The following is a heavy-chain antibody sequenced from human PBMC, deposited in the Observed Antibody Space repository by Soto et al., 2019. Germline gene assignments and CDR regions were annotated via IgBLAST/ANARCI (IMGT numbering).Heavy chain of an antibody. J-gene: IGHJ6*02. CDR1: CGSISSYY. CDR3: ARVRDYYVSGSYYWAYGMDV. D-gene: IGHD3-10*01. CDR2: IYYSGST. Sequence: SETLSLTCTVSCGSISSYYWSWIRQPPGKGLEWIGYIYYSGSTNYNPSLKSRVTISVDTSKNQFSLKLSSVTAADTAVYYCARVRDYYVSGSYYWAYGMDVWGQGTTVTVSS. V-gene: IGHV4-59*01.